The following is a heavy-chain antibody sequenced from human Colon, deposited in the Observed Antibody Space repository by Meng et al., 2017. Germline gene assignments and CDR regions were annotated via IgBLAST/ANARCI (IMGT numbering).Heavy chain of an antibody. CDR2: IYLSGSP. CDR3: ARHGGWHFDY. J-gene: IGHJ4*02. D-gene: IGHD6-19*01. CDR1: GGYISSSNY. V-gene: IGHV4-4*02. Sequence: VQESGPRLVEPSGSLSLTCAVSGGYISSSNYWSWVRQPPGKGLEWIGQIYLSGSPSYNPSLESRVTISVDKSKNQLSLRLTSVTAADTAIYYCARHGGWHFDYWGQGTLVTVSS.